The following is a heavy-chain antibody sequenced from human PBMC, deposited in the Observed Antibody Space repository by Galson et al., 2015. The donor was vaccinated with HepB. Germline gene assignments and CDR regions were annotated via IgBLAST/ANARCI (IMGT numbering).Heavy chain of an antibody. CDR1: GFIFGDYD. CDR2: ISYDGSKK. Sequence: SLRLSCAASGFIFGDYDIHWVRQAPGKGLEWVAVISYDGSKKFYADSVKGRFTISRDSPRNTLFLQMNSLRTEDAAVYYCAEAGSPYDYSYGMDVWGQGTTVTVSS. V-gene: IGHV3-30*18. J-gene: IGHJ6*02. CDR3: AEAGSPYDYSYGMDV. D-gene: IGHD3-16*01.